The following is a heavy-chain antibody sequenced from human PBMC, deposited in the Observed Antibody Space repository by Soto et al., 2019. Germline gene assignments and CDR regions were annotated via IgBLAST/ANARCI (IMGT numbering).Heavy chain of an antibody. CDR2: IYYSGST. D-gene: IGHD1-1*01. J-gene: IGHJ5*02. CDR1: GGAISSDY. Sequence: QVQLQESGPGLVKPSETLSLTCTVSGGAISSDYWSWIRQPPAKGLEWIGYIYYSGSTNYNPSLKSRVTISVDTSKNQFSLKLSSVTAADTAVYYCARDKGTGWFDPWGQGTLVTVSS. V-gene: IGHV4-59*01. CDR3: ARDKGTGWFDP.